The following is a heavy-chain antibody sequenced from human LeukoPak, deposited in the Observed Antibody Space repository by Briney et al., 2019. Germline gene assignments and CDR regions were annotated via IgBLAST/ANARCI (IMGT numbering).Heavy chain of an antibody. Sequence: GGSLRLSCAASGLTFDDYAMHWVRQAPGKGLEWVSGISWNSGSIGYADSVKGRFTISRDNAKNSLYLQMNSLRAEDMALYYCAKDIGYSYGRGYFDYWGQGTLVTVSS. V-gene: IGHV3-9*03. CDR3: AKDIGYSYGRGYFDY. J-gene: IGHJ4*02. CDR1: GLTFDDYA. CDR2: ISWNSGSI. D-gene: IGHD5-18*01.